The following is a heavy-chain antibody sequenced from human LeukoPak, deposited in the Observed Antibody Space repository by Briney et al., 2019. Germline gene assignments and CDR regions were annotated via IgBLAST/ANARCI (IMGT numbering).Heavy chain of an antibody. CDR1: GYTFTSYG. V-gene: IGHV1-18*01. D-gene: IGHD2/OR15-2a*01. Sequence: ASVKVSCKASGYTFTSYGISWVRQAPGQGLEWMGWISAYNGNTNYAQKLQGRVTMTTDTSTSTAYMELSSLRSEDTAVYYCARDTSEETPDYWGQGTLVTVSS. CDR2: ISAYNGNT. CDR3: ARDTSEETPDY. J-gene: IGHJ4*02.